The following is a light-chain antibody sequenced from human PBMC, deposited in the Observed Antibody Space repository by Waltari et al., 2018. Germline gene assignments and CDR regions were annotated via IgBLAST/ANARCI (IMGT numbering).Light chain of an antibody. J-gene: IGKJ4*01. V-gene: IGKV3-11*01. CDR1: QSVSSY. CDR2: DAS. Sequence: EIVLTQSPATLSLSPGERATLSCRASQSVSSYLASYQQKPGQAPRLLIYDASNRATGIPARFSGSGSGTDFTLTISSLEPEDFAVYYCQQRYNWPPLTFGGGTKVEIK. CDR3: QQRYNWPPLT.